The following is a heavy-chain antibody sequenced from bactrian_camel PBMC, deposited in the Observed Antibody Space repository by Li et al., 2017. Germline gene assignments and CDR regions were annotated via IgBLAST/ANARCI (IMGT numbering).Heavy chain of an antibody. CDR2: IDSDGST. Sequence: DVQLVESGGGSVQAGGSLSLSCAASGSYGWTYNTVCMGWFRQVPGKEREGVAVIDSDGSTKYADDVKGRFTISRDNAKNTLSLQMDNLRSDDTAMYFCARSLFGHSRLERDFREWGKGTQVTVS. CDR3: ARSLFGHSRLERDFRE. CDR1: GSYGWTYNTVC. J-gene: IGHJ4*01. V-gene: IGHV3S67*01.